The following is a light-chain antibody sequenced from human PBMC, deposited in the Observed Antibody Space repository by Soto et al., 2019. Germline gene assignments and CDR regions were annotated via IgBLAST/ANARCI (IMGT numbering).Light chain of an antibody. CDR3: QQYYGPWT. CDR1: QSINNW. V-gene: IGKV1-5*03. Sequence: DFQMTQSPSTLSASEGDRVTITCRASQSINNWLDWYQQQSGKAPRLLIYKPSNLESGVPSRFSGTGSGTEFTLTISSLQPDDFATYYCQQYYGPWTFGQGTKVENK. J-gene: IGKJ1*01. CDR2: KPS.